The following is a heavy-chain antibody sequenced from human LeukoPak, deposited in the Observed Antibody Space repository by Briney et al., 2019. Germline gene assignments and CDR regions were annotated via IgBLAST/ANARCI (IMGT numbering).Heavy chain of an antibody. D-gene: IGHD3-10*01. V-gene: IGHV4-39*07. CDR2: IYYSGST. J-gene: IGHJ6*03. CDR3: ARVSYYYGSGSYYSYYYYYMDV. Sequence: SETLSLTCTVSGGSISSSSYYWGWIRQPPGKGLEWIGSIYYSGSTNYNPSLKSRVTISVDTSKNQFSLKLSSVTAADTAVYYCARVSYYYGSGSYYSYYYYYMDVWGKGTTVTISS. CDR1: GGSISSSSYY.